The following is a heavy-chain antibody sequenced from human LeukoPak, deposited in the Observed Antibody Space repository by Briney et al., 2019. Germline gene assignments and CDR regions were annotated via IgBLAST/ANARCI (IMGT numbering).Heavy chain of an antibody. V-gene: IGHV3-30*04. J-gene: IGHJ6*03. CDR3: ARDDSSGWYIRYYYYYMDV. CDR1: GFTFSSYA. D-gene: IGHD6-19*01. CDR2: ISYDGSNK. Sequence: GGSLRLSCAASGFTFSSYAMHWVRQAPGKGLEWVAVISYDGSNKYYADSVKGRFTISRDNSKNTLYLQMNSLRAEDTAVYYCARDDSSGWYIRYYYYYMDVWGKGATVTVSS.